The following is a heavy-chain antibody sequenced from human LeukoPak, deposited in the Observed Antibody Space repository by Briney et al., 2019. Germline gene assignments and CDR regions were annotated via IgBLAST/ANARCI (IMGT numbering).Heavy chain of an antibody. J-gene: IGHJ4*02. V-gene: IGHV1-18*01. D-gene: IGHD3-10*01. CDR2: ISAYNGNT. CDR3: ARESHVTREDY. Sequence: VASVKVSCKASGYTFTSYGISWVRQAPGQGLEWMGWISAYNGNTNYAQKLRGRVTMTTDTSTSTAYMELRSLRSDDTAVYYCARESHVTREDYWGQGTLVTVSS. CDR1: GYTFTSYG.